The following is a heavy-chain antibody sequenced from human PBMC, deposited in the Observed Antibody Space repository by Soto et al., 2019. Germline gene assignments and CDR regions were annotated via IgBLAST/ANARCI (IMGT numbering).Heavy chain of an antibody. Sequence: TLSLPCSVSGGSISDDDYYWTWNRKPPGKGLEWIGHIYYNGNTYYNPSLMSRLTMSLDTSQNQFSLHLTSVIAADSASYFFARATAVTSSFFYYVLDVWGQGTTVTVSS. CDR2: IYYNGNT. J-gene: IGHJ6*02. D-gene: IGHD4-17*01. CDR1: GGSISDDDYY. CDR3: ARATAVTSSFFYYVLDV. V-gene: IGHV4-30-4*08.